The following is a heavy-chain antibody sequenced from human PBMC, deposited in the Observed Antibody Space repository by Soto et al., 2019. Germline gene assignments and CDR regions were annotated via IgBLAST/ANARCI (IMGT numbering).Heavy chain of an antibody. Sequence: EVQLVESGGGLIQPGGSLRLSCAASGFTVSSNYMSWVRQAPGKGLEWVSVIYSGGSTYYADSVKGRFTISRDNSKNTLHLQINSLRAEDTAVYYCARSGSSGWADFDYWGQGTLVTVSS. J-gene: IGHJ4*02. CDR2: IYSGGST. CDR1: GFTVSSNY. D-gene: IGHD6-19*01. CDR3: ARSGSSGWADFDY. V-gene: IGHV3-53*01.